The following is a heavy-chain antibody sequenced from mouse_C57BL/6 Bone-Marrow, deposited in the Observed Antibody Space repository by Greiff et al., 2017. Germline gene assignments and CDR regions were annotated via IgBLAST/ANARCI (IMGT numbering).Heavy chain of an antibody. CDR3: ASSGYYGSSHWFAY. V-gene: IGHV1-39*01. Sequence: EVQLHQSGPELVKPGASVKISCKASGYSFTDYNMNWVKQSNGKSLEWIGVINPNNGTTSYNQKFKGKATLTVDQSSSTAYMQLNSLTSEDSAVYYCASSGYYGSSHWFAYWGQGTLVTVSA. D-gene: IGHD1-1*01. J-gene: IGHJ3*01. CDR2: INPNNGTT. CDR1: GYSFTDYN.